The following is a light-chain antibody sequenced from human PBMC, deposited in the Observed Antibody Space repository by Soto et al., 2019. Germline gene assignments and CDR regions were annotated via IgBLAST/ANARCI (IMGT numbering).Light chain of an antibody. CDR3: QQYGSSPPSWT. Sequence: ETVLTQSPGPLSLSPGERATLSCRASPSVSSNYLAWYQQKPGQAPRLLIYGASSRATGIPDRFSGSGSGTDFTLTISRLEPEDFAVYYCQQYGSSPPSWTFGQGTKVEIK. CDR1: PSVSSNY. CDR2: GAS. J-gene: IGKJ1*01. V-gene: IGKV3-20*01.